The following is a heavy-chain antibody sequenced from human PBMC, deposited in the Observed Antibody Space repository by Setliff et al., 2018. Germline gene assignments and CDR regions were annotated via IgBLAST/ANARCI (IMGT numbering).Heavy chain of an antibody. J-gene: IGHJ6*01. D-gene: IGHD3-22*01. CDR1: GYMFKSHG. CDR3: ARERAYDGINYYGMDV. Sequence: ASVKVSCKASGYMFKSHGINWMRQAPGQGFEWMGWISTYNGNTKSAQKFQGRFTMTTDTSTSTAYMELRSLRYDDTAVYYCARERAYDGINYYGMDVWGQGTTVTVSS. CDR2: ISTYNGNT. V-gene: IGHV1-18*04.